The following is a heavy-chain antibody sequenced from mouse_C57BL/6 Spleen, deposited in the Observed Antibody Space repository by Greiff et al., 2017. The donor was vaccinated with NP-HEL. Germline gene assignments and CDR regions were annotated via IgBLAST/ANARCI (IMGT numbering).Heavy chain of an antibody. CDR2: INPNNGGT. CDR3: ARRIYYDYDGWFAY. V-gene: IGHV1-26*01. Sequence: VQLKQSGPELVKPGASVKISCKASGYTFTDYYMNWVKQSHGKSLEWIGDINPNNGGTSYNQKFKGKATLTVDKSSSTAYMELRSLTSEDSAVYYCARRIYYDYDGWFAYWGQGTLVTVSA. J-gene: IGHJ3*01. D-gene: IGHD2-4*01. CDR1: GYTFTDYY.